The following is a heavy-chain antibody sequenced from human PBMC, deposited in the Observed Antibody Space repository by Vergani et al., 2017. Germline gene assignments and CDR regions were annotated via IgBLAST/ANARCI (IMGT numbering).Heavy chain of an antibody. D-gene: IGHD5-12*01. CDR1: GHTFTGYY. Sequence: QVQLVQSGAEVKKPGASVKVSCKASGHTFTGYYMHWVRQAPGQGLEWMGWVNPNSGGTNYAQKFQGRVTMTRDTSISTAYMELSRLRSDDTAVYYCARQKVGSSGYGRNFDYWGQGTLVTVSS. CDR3: ARQKVGSSGYGRNFDY. V-gene: IGHV1-2*02. J-gene: IGHJ4*02. CDR2: VNPNSGGT.